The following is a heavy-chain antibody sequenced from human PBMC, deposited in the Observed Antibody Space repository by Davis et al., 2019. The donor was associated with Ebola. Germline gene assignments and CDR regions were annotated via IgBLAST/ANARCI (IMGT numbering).Heavy chain of an antibody. Sequence: PGGSLRLSCAASGFTFADYAMHWVRQAPGKGLEWVSGISWNSGSIGYADSVKGRFTISRDNAKNSLYLQMNSLRAEDTALYYCAKSYAPDYYYGMDVWGQGTTVTVSS. J-gene: IGHJ6*02. V-gene: IGHV3-9*01. CDR3: AKSYAPDYYYGMDV. D-gene: IGHD1-26*01. CDR1: GFTFADYA. CDR2: ISWNSGSI.